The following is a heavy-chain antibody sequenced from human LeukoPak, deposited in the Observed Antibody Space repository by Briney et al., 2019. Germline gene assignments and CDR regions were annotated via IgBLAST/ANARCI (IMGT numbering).Heavy chain of an antibody. V-gene: IGHV3-7*01. CDR2: INQDASVR. Sequence: QAGGSLRLSCAASGFSFSTYWMSWVRQTPEKGLEFVANINQDASVRNYMDSLKGRCTISRDNAKKSVYLEINSLRADDTAVYYCVRDPGSSSFDLWGQGALVTVSS. D-gene: IGHD6-13*01. J-gene: IGHJ4*02. CDR1: GFSFSTYW. CDR3: VRDPGSSSFDL.